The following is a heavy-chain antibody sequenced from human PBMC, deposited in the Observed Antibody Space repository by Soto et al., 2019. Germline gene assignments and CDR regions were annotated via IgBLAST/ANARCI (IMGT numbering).Heavy chain of an antibody. V-gene: IGHV3-30*03. CDR2: LSFDSSNK. Sequence: QVQLVESGGGVVHPGRSLRLYCAASGFNFSAYGMYCVRQAPGTGLELVALLSFDSSNKYHADSVKGRFTISSDTSRNTLYLQMNSLRVEATAFYYGRVGVGDWCPGTRVTVSS. D-gene: IGHD1-26*01. CDR3: RVGVGD. J-gene: IGHJ4*02. CDR1: GFNFSAYG.